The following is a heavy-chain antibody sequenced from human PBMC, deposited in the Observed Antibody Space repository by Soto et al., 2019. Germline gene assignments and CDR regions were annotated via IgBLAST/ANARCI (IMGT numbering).Heavy chain of an antibody. CDR1: GFSLSNARMG. V-gene: IGHV2-26*01. CDR3: ARGRDIREWLFGPGWFDP. D-gene: IGHD6-19*01. Sequence: QVTLKESGPVLVKPTETLTLTCTVSGFSLSNARMGVSWIRQPPGKALEWLAHIFSNDEKSYSTSLKSRLTNSKDTSKSQVVLTMTNMDPVDTATYYCARGRDIREWLFGPGWFDPWGQGTLVTVSS. J-gene: IGHJ5*02. CDR2: IFSNDEK.